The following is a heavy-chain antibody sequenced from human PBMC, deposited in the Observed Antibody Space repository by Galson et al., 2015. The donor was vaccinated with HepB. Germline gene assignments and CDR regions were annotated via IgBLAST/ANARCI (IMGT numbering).Heavy chain of an antibody. V-gene: IGHV3-23*01. CDR2: IRGSGGST. Sequence: SLRLSCAASGFTFSSYAMSWVRQAPGKGLEWVSTIRGSGGSTHYADSVEGRFTISRDNSKNTVYLQMNSLRAEDTAVYYCAKDASYFYGLDVWGQGTTVTVSS. CDR3: AKDASYFYGLDV. J-gene: IGHJ6*02. CDR1: GFTFSSYA.